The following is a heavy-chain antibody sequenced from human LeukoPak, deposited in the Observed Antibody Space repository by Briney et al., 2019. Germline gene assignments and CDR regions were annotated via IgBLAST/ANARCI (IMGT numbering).Heavy chain of an antibody. CDR2: ISHDGGTK. D-gene: IGHD3-22*01. CDR3: ARDPPSSWYYDSSGYSRRNYYGMDV. Sequence: GGSLRLSCAASGFTFSNYPLHWVRQAPGKGLEWVTVISHDGGTKYYADSVKGRFTISRDDSKNTLYLQMNSLRAEDTAVYYCARDPPSSWYYDSSGYSRRNYYGMDVWGQGTTVTVSS. V-gene: IGHV3-30*04. CDR1: GFTFSNYP. J-gene: IGHJ6*02.